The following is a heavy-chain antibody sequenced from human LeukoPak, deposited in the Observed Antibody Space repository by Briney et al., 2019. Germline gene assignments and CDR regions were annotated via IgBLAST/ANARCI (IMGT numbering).Heavy chain of an antibody. CDR2: ISGSGGST. D-gene: IGHD6-19*01. V-gene: IGHV3-23*01. Sequence: GSLRLSCAASGFTFSDYYMGWIRQAPGKGLEWVSGISGSGGSTYYADSVRGRFTISRDNSKNTLYLQMNSLRADDTAVYYCARANQGGWYYYWGQGTLVTVSS. CDR3: ARANQGGWYYY. CDR1: GFTFSDYY. J-gene: IGHJ4*02.